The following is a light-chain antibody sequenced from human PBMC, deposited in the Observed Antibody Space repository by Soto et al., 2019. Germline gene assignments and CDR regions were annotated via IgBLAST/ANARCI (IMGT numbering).Light chain of an antibody. CDR3: KQRSAWPLT. J-gene: IGKJ1*01. Sequence: EIVLTQSPATLSWSPGERATLSCRASQSVSRYFAWYQQKPGQLPRLLIYDTSNMATGIPARFSGSGSGTDFTLTISSLEPEDFAVYYCKQRSAWPLTFGQGTKVEIK. CDR1: QSVSRY. CDR2: DTS. V-gene: IGKV3-11*01.